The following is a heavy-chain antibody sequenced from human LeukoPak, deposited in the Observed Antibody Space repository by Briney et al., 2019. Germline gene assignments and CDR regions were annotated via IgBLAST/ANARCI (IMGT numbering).Heavy chain of an antibody. V-gene: IGHV3-11*04. D-gene: IGHD3-22*01. CDR3: ARAALHFYYSSGYLPADAFDI. CDR1: GFTFSDYY. Sequence: TGGSVRLSCAASGFTFSDYYMSWIREAPGKGLEWVSYISSSGSTIYYADPVKGRFTISGDNAKNSLYLQMNSLRAEDTAVFYCARAALHFYYSSGYLPADAFDIWGQGPMVTVSS. J-gene: IGHJ3*02. CDR2: ISSSGSTI.